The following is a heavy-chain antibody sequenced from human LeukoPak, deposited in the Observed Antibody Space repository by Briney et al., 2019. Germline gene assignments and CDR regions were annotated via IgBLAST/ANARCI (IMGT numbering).Heavy chain of an antibody. CDR1: GFTFSSYG. V-gene: IGHV3-30*02. CDR2: IRYDGSNK. Sequence: PGGSLRLSCAASGFTFSSYGMHWVRQAPGKGLEWVAFIRYDGSNKYYADSVKGRFTISRDNSKNTLYLQMNSLRAEDTAVYYCAKDRSSGSPYYYMDVWGKGTTVTVSS. D-gene: IGHD1-26*01. J-gene: IGHJ6*03. CDR3: AKDRSSGSPYYYMDV.